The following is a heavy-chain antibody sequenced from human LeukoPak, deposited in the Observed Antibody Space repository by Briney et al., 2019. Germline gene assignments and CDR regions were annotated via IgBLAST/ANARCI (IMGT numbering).Heavy chain of an antibody. J-gene: IGHJ4*02. V-gene: IGHV1-69*05. CDR2: IIPIFGTA. D-gene: IGHD3-22*01. CDR1: GGTFSSYA. Sequence: SVKVSCKASGGTFSSYAISWVRQAPGQGLEWMGGIIPIFGTANYAQKFQGRVTITTDESTSTAYMELSSLRSEDTAVYYCARKVSRHDSSGYYYFDYWGQGTLVTVSS. CDR3: ARKVSRHDSSGYYYFDY.